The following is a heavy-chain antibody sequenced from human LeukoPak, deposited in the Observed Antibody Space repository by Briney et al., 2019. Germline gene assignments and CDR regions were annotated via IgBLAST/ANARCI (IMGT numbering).Heavy chain of an antibody. CDR1: GYTFTSYA. CDR2: INTNTGNP. D-gene: IGHD7-27*01. Sequence: ASVKVSCKASGYTFTSYAMNWVRQAPGQGLEWMGWINTNTGNPTYALGFTGRFVFSLDTSVSTAYLQISSLKAEDTAVYYCARARTGAAPYYYYYMDVWGKGTTVTVSS. CDR3: ARARTGAAPYYYYYMDV. V-gene: IGHV7-4-1*02. J-gene: IGHJ6*03.